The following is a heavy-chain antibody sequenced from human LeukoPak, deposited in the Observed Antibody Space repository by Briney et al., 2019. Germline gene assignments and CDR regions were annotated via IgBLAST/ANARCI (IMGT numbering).Heavy chain of an antibody. CDR1: GDSFSSYY. V-gene: IGHV4-59*08. J-gene: IGHJ3*02. CDR3: ARQGCSGGSCLDAFDI. D-gene: IGHD2-15*01. CDR2: MYYSGSP. Sequence: SETLSLTCTVSGDSFSSYYWSWIRQPPGKGLEWIGYMYYSGSPNYNPSLKSRVTISVDTSKNQFSLKLASVTAADTAVYYCARQGCSGGSCLDAFDIWGQGIMVTVSS.